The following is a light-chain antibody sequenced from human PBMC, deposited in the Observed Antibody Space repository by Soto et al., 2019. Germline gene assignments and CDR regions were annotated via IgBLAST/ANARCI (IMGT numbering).Light chain of an antibody. J-gene: IGKJ5*01. Sequence: EIVITQSPATLSVSTGERATLSCRASQSVSSSFLAWYQQKVGQAPRLLIYDASSRATGIPDRFSGSGSGTDFTLTISRLEPEDFAVYYCQQDASPPRTFAQGTRLEIK. CDR3: QQDASPPRT. V-gene: IGKV3-20*01. CDR2: DAS. CDR1: QSVSSSF.